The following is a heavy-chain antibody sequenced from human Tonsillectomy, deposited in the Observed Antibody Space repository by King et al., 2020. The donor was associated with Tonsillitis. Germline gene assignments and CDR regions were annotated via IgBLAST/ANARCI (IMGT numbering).Heavy chain of an antibody. CDR1: GYSFTSYG. J-gene: IGHJ5*02. Sequence: VQLVESGAEVKKPGASVKVSCKASGYSFTSYGITWVRQAPGQGLDWVGWIRVYIGNTNYAQKLEGRVTMTTDTSTSTAYMELRSLRYDDTAVYYCARDPGMPTNNWFDPWGQGTLVTVSS. CDR2: IRVYIGNT. CDR3: ARDPGMPTNNWFDP. V-gene: IGHV1-18*01. D-gene: IGHD5-24*01.